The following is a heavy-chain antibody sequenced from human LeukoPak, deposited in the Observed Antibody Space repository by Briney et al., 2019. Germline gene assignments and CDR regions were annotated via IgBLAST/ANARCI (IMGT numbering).Heavy chain of an antibody. D-gene: IGHD3-3*01. CDR3: ARAVFWSGYYTDPLVQYFFDY. CDR1: GVSIGNYY. Sequence: SETLSLTCTVSGVSIGNYYWTWIRQPPGKGLEWIGYISSSGNSNYNPSLKSRVTMSVDTSKNRFSLRLSSVTAADTAIYYCARAVFWSGYYTDPLVQYFFDYWGQGTLITVPS. CDR2: ISSSGNS. V-gene: IGHV4-59*08. J-gene: IGHJ4*02.